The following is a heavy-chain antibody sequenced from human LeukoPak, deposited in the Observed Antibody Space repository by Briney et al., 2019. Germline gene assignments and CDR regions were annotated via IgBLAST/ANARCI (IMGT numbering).Heavy chain of an antibody. CDR1: GFTFSTYA. D-gene: IGHD2-2*01. CDR3: ARAGMPFYYYYMDV. CDR2: IGDSGGST. Sequence: GGSLRLSCAASGFTFSTYAMSWVRQAPGKGLEWVSTIGDSGGSTYYADSVKGRFTISRDNSKNTLYLQMNSLRAEDTAVYYCARAGMPFYYYYMDVWGKGTTVTVSS. J-gene: IGHJ6*03. V-gene: IGHV3-23*01.